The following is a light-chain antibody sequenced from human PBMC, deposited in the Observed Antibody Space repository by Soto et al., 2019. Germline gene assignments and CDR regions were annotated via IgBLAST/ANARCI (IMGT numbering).Light chain of an antibody. CDR1: QSVSIK. CDR2: DTS. Sequence: EIVLPQSPGTLSLSPGASATLSCRASQSVSIKLAWYQQKPGQAPRLLIYDTSTRATGIPARFSGSGSGTDFTLTISSLEPEDFAVYYCQQRSRWPWTFGQGTKVDIK. CDR3: QQRSRWPWT. V-gene: IGKV3-11*01. J-gene: IGKJ1*01.